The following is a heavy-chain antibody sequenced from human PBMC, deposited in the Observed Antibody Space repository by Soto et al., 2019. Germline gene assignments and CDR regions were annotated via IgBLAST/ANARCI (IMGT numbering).Heavy chain of an antibody. CDR3: AREFCSSTSCYAGGWFDP. CDR1: GGSISSGGYY. D-gene: IGHD2-2*01. Sequence: SETLSLTCTVSGGSISSGGYYWSWIRQHPGKGLEWIGYIYYSGSTYYNPSLKSRVTISVDTSKNQFSLKLSSVTAADTAVYYCAREFCSSTSCYAGGWFDPWGQGTLVTVS. V-gene: IGHV4-31*03. CDR2: IYYSGST. J-gene: IGHJ5*02.